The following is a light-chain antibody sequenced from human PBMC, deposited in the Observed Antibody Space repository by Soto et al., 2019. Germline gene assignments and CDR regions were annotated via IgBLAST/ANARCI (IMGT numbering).Light chain of an antibody. Sequence: ETSLTQSPGTLSLSPGERATLSCRASQSVSSNYLAWYQQKPGQAPRLLICRASSRATGIPDRFRGSGSGTDFTLTISRLEPEDFAVYYCQQYGNSPPETFGQGTRLEIK. J-gene: IGKJ5*01. CDR1: QSVSSNY. V-gene: IGKV3-20*01. CDR2: RAS. CDR3: QQYGNSPPET.